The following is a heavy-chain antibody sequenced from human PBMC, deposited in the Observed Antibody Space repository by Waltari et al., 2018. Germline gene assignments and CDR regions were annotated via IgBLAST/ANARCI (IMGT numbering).Heavy chain of an antibody. CDR3: ARSYNWNYHYFDY. CDR1: GYSLSSGHY. J-gene: IGHJ4*02. Sequence: QVQLQESGPGLVKPSETLSLTCAASGYSLSSGHYWGWIRQPPGKGLAWIGSIYHSENTYYNPSLKSRVTISVDTSKNQFSLKLTSVTAADTALYYCARSYNWNYHYFDYWGQGTLVTVSS. D-gene: IGHD1-7*01. CDR2: IYHSENT. V-gene: IGHV4-38-2*01.